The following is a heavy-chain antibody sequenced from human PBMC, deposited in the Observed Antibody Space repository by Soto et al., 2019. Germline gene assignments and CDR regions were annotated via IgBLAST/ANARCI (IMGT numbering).Heavy chain of an antibody. J-gene: IGHJ4*02. CDR2: ISGIGGTT. D-gene: IGHD6-19*01. V-gene: IGHV3-23*01. CDR3: AREYSSAWKTFDY. CDR1: GFTFDSYA. Sequence: GGSLRLSCAASGFTFDSYAMSWVRQAPVKGLEWVSAISGIGGTTYYADSVKGRFTISRDNSKNTLYLQMNSLRAEDTAVYYCAREYSSAWKTFDYWGQGTLVTVSS.